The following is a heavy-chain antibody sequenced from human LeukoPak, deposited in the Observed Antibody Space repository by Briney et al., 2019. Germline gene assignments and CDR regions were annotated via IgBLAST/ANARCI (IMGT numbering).Heavy chain of an antibody. D-gene: IGHD3-10*01. Sequence: GGSLRLSCAASGFTFCSYSMNWVRQAPGKGLEWISYISGSGSVSYYEDSVKGRFTISRDNAKNSLYLQMNSLRDEDTALYYCARDGGFGFLAAFDIWGQGTMVTVSS. CDR2: ISGSGSVS. CDR3: ARDGGFGFLAAFDI. V-gene: IGHV3-48*02. J-gene: IGHJ3*02. CDR1: GFTFCSYS.